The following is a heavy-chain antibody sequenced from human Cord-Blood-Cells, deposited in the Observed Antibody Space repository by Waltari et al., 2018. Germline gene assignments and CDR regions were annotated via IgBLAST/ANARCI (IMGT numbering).Heavy chain of an antibody. Sequence: QVQLQQWGAGLLKPSETLSLTCAVYGGSFSGYYWSWIRQPPGKGREWIGEINHSGSTNYNPSLKSRVTISVDTSKNQFSLKLSSVTAADTAVYYCARGSVAGTAFDIWGQGTMVTVSS. J-gene: IGHJ3*02. D-gene: IGHD6-19*01. CDR2: INHSGST. V-gene: IGHV4-34*01. CDR3: ARGSVAGTAFDI. CDR1: GGSFSGYY.